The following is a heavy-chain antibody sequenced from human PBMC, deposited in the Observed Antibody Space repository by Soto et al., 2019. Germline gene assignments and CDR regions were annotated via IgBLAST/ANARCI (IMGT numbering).Heavy chain of an antibody. J-gene: IGHJ4*02. Sequence: SETLSLTCTVSGGSISNYYWSWIRQPAGKGLEWIGRIYTSGSTNYNPSLKSRVTMSVDTSKNQFPLKLSSVTAADTAGYYCARGKLGWNEVLNYWSQGTPVTVCS. CDR1: GGSISNYY. CDR2: IYTSGST. D-gene: IGHD1-1*01. V-gene: IGHV4-4*07. CDR3: ARGKLGWNEVLNY.